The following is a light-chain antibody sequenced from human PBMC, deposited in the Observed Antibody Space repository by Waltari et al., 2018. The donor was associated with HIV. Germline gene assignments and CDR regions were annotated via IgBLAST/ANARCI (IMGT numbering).Light chain of an antibody. CDR1: QNVLYNPNNMNY. Sequence: DIVMTQSPDSLAVSLGERATINCKSSQNVLYNPNNMNYLGWYQQKPGQPPRLLIYWASNGQYVVPDRFSGSGSGTDFTLTISSLQAEDVALYYGQQYFDTPWMFGQGTKVEIK. CDR3: QQYFDTPWM. J-gene: IGKJ1*01. CDR2: WAS. V-gene: IGKV4-1*01.